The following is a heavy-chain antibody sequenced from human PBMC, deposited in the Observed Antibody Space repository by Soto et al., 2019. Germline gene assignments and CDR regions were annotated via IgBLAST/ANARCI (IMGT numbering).Heavy chain of an antibody. CDR1: GGSISSHY. D-gene: IGHD1-26*01. CDR2: IFYSGTT. J-gene: IGHJ4*02. V-gene: IGHV4-59*08. CDR3: ATNSGTYSFDY. Sequence: QVQLQESGPGLVKPSETLSLTCTISGGSISSHYWTWIRQPPGKGLEWIGYIFYSGTTTYNPSLKSRFTISLDTSKKHFSLRLSSVTAADTAVYYCATNSGTYSFDYWGQGTLVTVSS.